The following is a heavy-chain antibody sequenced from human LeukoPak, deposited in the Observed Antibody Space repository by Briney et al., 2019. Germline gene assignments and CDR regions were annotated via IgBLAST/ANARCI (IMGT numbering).Heavy chain of an antibody. J-gene: IGHJ4*02. D-gene: IGHD3-10*01. Sequence: GGSLRLSCAASGFTFSSYAMHWVRQAPGRGLEWVALISYDESNQYYADSVKGRFTISRDNSKNTLYLQMNSLRAEDTAVYYCARDWMVRGVIGYWGQGALVTVSS. CDR1: GFTFSSYA. CDR3: ARDWMVRGVIGY. CDR2: ISYDESNQ. V-gene: IGHV3-30*14.